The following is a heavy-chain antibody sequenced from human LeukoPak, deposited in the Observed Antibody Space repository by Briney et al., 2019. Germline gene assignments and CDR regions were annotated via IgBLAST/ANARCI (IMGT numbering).Heavy chain of an antibody. Sequence: GGSLRLSCAASGFTFSTFAMIWVRQAPGKGLEWVANMKQDGSQKYYVDSVKGRFTISRDNVQNSLYLQMNSLRAEDTAVYYCARGDYFASGSYSDSWGQGILVTVSS. D-gene: IGHD3-10*01. V-gene: IGHV3-7*01. CDR3: ARGDYFASGSYSDS. CDR2: MKQDGSQK. CDR1: GFTFSTFA. J-gene: IGHJ4*02.